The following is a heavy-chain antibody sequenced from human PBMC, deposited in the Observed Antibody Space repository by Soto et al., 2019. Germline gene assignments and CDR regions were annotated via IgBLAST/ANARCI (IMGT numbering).Heavy chain of an antibody. Sequence: VASVKVSCKASGFTFISTAMQWVRQARGQRLEWMGWIVVGSGDTKYAQKFQERVTITRDMSTSTTYMELSSLGSEDTAVYYCAANEYGSGSYEIEYWGQGTLVTVSS. CDR2: IVVGSGDT. CDR3: AANEYGSGSYEIEY. D-gene: IGHD3-10*01. J-gene: IGHJ4*02. V-gene: IGHV1-58*02. CDR1: GFTFISTA.